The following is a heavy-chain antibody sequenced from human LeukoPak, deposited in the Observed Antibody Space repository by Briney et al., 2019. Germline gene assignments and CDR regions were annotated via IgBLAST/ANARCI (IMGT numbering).Heavy chain of an antibody. J-gene: IGHJ3*02. V-gene: IGHV5-51*01. Sequence: GESLKISCKGSGYSFTSSWIGWVRQMPGKGLEWMGIIYPGDSDTKYSPSFQGQVTISADKSISTAYLQWSGLKASDTAMYYCAGRQQLAVGGPDGAFDIWGQGTMVTVSS. CDR1: GYSFTSSW. CDR2: IYPGDSDT. CDR3: AGRQQLAVGGPDGAFDI. D-gene: IGHD6-13*01.